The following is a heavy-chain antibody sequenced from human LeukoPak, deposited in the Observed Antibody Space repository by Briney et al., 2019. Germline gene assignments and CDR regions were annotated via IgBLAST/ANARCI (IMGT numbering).Heavy chain of an antibody. D-gene: IGHD6-13*01. CDR1: GFTFTLYW. CDR3: SNGIYSPSY. V-gene: IGHV3-7*01. J-gene: IGHJ4*02. Sequence: PGGSLRLSCTTSGFTFTLYWMAWIRQSPGKGLEWVTNINQDESQQCYLESVEGRFTVSRDNARNSVYLHMNNLRVEDTAVYYCSNGIYSPSYWGRGTLVTVSS. CDR2: INQDESQQ.